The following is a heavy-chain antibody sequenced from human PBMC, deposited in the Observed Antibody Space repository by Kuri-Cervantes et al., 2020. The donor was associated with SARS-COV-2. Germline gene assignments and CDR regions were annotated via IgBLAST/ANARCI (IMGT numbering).Heavy chain of an antibody. V-gene: IGHV3-48*01. CDR2: ISSSSSTI. Sequence: GESLKISCAASGFTFSSYSMNWVRQAPGKGLEWVSYISSSSSTIYYADSAKGRFTISRDNAKNSLYLQMNSLRAEDTAVYYCARGGSDYYYYYGMDVWGQGTTVTVSS. CDR3: ARGGSDYYYYYGMDV. D-gene: IGHD1-26*01. J-gene: IGHJ6*02. CDR1: GFTFSSYS.